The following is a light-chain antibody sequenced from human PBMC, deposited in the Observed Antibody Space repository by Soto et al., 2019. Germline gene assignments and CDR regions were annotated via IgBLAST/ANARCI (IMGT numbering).Light chain of an antibody. CDR1: SSDVGGYNY. CDR2: DVN. J-gene: IGLJ1*01. Sequence: QSVLTQPASVSGSPGQSISISSTGTSSDVGGYNYVSWYQQHPGKAPKLMIYDVNNRPSGVSDRFSGSKSGNTASLTISGLQAEDEADYYCSSYTNSSTLVFGTGTKVTVL. V-gene: IGLV2-14*01. CDR3: SSYTNSSTLV.